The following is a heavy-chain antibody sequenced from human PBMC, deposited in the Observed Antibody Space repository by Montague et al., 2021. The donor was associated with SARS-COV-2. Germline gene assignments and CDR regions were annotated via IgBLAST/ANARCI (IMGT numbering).Heavy chain of an antibody. J-gene: IGHJ5*02. V-gene: IGHV4-59*01. Sequence: SETLSLTCSVSGGSMNSYYWSWLRQTPGKGLEWIGYIYYRGSTNYNPSLKSRVTISVDTSKNQFSLSLTSVTAADTAVYYCAREDRWNWFDPWDQGTLVIVSS. CDR1: GGSMNSYY. CDR2: IYYRGST. D-gene: IGHD5-24*01. CDR3: AREDRWNWFDP.